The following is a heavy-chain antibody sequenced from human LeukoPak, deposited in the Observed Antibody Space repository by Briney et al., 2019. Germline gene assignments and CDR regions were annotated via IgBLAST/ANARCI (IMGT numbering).Heavy chain of an antibody. D-gene: IGHD2-21*02. CDR2: INPNSSDT. V-gene: IGHV1-2*02. J-gene: IGHJ4*02. CDR1: RHTFSGYY. CDR3: ARDADGGVVTGHFDH. Sequence: ASVKLSCHASRHTFSGYYMHCDRQAPGHGLEWMGWINPNSSDTNYAQKFQGRVTMTSDTSISTAYMELSRLRSDDTAVYYCARDADGGVVTGHFDHWGQGTLVTVSS.